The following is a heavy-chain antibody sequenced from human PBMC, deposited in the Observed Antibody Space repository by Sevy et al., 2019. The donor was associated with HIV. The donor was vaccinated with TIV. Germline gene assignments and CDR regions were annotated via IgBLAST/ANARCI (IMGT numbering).Heavy chain of an antibody. V-gene: IGHV3-48*01. CDR1: GITFSSYS. CDR2: ISNSSNLI. D-gene: IGHD3-22*01. J-gene: IGHJ5*02. CDR3: ARDTNWIVASAASADFA. Sequence: GGSLRLSCAASGITFSSYSMNWVRQAPGKGLEWISYISNSSNLIYYSDSVKGRFTVSRDNAKNSLYLDMNSLRVEDTAIYYCARDTNWIVASAASADFAWGQGTLVTVSS.